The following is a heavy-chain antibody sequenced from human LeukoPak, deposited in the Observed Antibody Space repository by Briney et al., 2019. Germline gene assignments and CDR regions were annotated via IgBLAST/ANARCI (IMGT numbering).Heavy chain of an antibody. V-gene: IGHV4-34*01. J-gene: IGHJ3*02. CDR2: INHSGST. D-gene: IGHD5-18*01. CDR1: GGSFSDYY. CDR3: AREAMVTSPDAFDI. Sequence: KPSETLSLTCTVYGGSFSDYYWSWIRQPPGKGLEWIGEINHSGSTNYNPSLKSRVTISVDTSKNQFSLKLSSVTAADTAVYYCAREAMVTSPDAFDIWGQGTMVTVSS.